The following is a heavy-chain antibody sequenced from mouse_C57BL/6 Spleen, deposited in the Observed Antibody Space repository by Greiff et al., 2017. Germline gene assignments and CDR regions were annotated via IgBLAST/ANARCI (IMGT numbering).Heavy chain of an antibody. CDR2: IYPGDGDT. J-gene: IGHJ4*01. D-gene: IGHD2-3*01. V-gene: IGHV1-82*01. CDR1: GYAFSSSW. CDR3: ARTEGGYYHYYAMDY. Sequence: QVQLQQSGPELVKPGASVKISCKASGYAFSSSWMNWVKQRPGKGLEWIGRIYPGDGDTNYNGKFKGKATLTADKSSSTAYMQLSSLTSEDSAVYFWARTEGGYYHYYAMDYWGQGTSVTVSS.